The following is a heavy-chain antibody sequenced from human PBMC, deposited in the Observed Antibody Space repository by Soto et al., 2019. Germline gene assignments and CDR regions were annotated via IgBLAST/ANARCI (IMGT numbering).Heavy chain of an antibody. V-gene: IGHV3-23*01. Sequence: PGGSLRLSCAASGFTFSIHALSWVRQAPGKGLEWVSGVSASGATTYYADSVRGRFTISRDNSKNTLYLQMNSLRSEDTAIYYCAKSADYDSNGYPYYGMDVWGLGT. CDR1: GFTFSIHA. CDR2: VSASGATT. J-gene: IGHJ6*02. D-gene: IGHD3-22*01. CDR3: AKSADYDSNGYPYYGMDV.